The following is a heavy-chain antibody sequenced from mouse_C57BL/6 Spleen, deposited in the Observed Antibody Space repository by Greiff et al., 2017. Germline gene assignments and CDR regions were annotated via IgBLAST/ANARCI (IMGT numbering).Heavy chain of an antibody. V-gene: IGHV1-15*01. CDR2: IDPETGGT. J-gene: IGHJ1*03. Sequence: VQLQESGAELVRPGASVTLSCKASGYTFTDYELHWVKQTPVHGLEWIGAIDPETGGTAYNQKFKGKAILTADKSSSTAYMELRSLTSEDSAVYYCTRIYWYFDVWGTGTTVTVSS. CDR1: GYTFTDYE. CDR3: TRIYWYFDV.